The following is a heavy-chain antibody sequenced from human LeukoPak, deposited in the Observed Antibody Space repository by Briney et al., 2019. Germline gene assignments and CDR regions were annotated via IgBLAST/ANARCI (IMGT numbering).Heavy chain of an antibody. J-gene: IGHJ4*02. Sequence: GGSLRLSCAASGFSFSLYAMNWVRQAPGKGLEWVSTIIETGASPYYADSVRGRFTVSRDSSKNVFYLQMNSLRAEDTAIYYCARRGAGSGGLDYWGQGTLVTVSS. D-gene: IGHD6-19*01. CDR2: IIETGASP. CDR3: ARRGAGSGGLDY. V-gene: IGHV3-23*01. CDR1: GFSFSLYA.